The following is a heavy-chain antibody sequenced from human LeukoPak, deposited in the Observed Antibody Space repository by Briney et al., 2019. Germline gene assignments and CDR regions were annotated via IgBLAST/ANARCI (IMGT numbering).Heavy chain of an antibody. Sequence: SETLSLTCTVSGGSISSSSYYWGWIRQPPGKGLEWIGSIYYSGSTYYNPSLKSRVTISVDTSKNQFSLKLSSVTAADTAVYYCARSPSVVQYGHWGQGTLVTVSS. V-gene: IGHV4-39*01. CDR3: ARSPSVVQYGH. J-gene: IGHJ4*02. CDR2: IYYSGST. CDR1: GGSISSSSYY. D-gene: IGHD3-10*01.